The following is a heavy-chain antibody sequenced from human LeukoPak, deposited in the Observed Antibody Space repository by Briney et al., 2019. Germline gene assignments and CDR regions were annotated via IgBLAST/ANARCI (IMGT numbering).Heavy chain of an antibody. CDR1: GGSIFGHY. V-gene: IGHV4-4*08. CDR2: IYSNGIT. Sequence: SETLSLTCTVSGGSIFGHYFNWIRQAPGKGLEWIGYIYSNGITSYNPSLRSRGTMSIATSGSQFSPRLTSVTAADTAIYYCARRVYYDTSGYSPASGYFDLWGRGTLVTVSS. CDR3: ARRVYYDTSGYSPASGYFDL. J-gene: IGHJ2*01. D-gene: IGHD3-22*01.